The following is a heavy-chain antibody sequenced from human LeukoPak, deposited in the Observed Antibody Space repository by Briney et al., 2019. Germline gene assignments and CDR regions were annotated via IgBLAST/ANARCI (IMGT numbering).Heavy chain of an antibody. J-gene: IGHJ6*02. CDR3: ARAYLVPGYYDMDV. Sequence: SVKVSCKASGGTFSSYAIGWVRQAPGQGLEWMGRIIPILGIANYAQKFQGRVTITADKSTSTAYMELSSLRSEDTAVYYCARAYLVPGYYDMDVWGQGTTVTVSS. V-gene: IGHV1-69*04. CDR2: IIPILGIA. D-gene: IGHD2-15*01. CDR1: GGTFSSYA.